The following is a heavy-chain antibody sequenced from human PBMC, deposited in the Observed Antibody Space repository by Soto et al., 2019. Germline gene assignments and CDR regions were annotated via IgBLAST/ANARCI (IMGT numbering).Heavy chain of an antibody. Sequence: ASVKVSCKASGYTFTSYYMHWVRQAPGEGLEWMGISNPSGGSTSYAQKFQGRVTMTRDTSTSTVYMELSSLRSEDTAVYYCARDAFLAVAGTLPFWYYYYYYGMDVWAQGTTVTVSS. CDR3: ARDAFLAVAGTLPFWYYYYYYGMDV. J-gene: IGHJ6*02. V-gene: IGHV1-46*01. CDR1: GYTFTSYY. CDR2: SNPSGGST. D-gene: IGHD6-19*01.